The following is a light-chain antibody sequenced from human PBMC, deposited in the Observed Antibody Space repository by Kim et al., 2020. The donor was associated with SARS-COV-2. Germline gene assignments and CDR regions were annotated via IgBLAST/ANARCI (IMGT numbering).Light chain of an antibody. CDR3: QQTYSNPWT. J-gene: IGKJ1*01. CDR2: AAS. CDR1: QPIINF. Sequence: ASVGDRVTNTCRASQPIINFLNWYQQRPGKAPRFVISAASSLQSGVPSRFSVSGSGTEFVLSINSLQPEDFATYYCQQTYSNPWTFGRGTKVDIK. V-gene: IGKV1-39*01.